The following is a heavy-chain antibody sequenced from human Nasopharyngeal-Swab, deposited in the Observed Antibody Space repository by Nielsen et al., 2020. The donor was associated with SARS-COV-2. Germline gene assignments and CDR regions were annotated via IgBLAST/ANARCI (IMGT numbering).Heavy chain of an antibody. D-gene: IGHD2-15*01. CDR1: GFTFRNFG. CDR2: IWYDGSNQ. J-gene: IGHJ2*01. Sequence: GESLKISCAASGFTFRNFGMHWVRQAPGKGLEWVADIWYDGSNQYYADSVKGRFTVSRDQSKNTLYLQMNSLKAEDTAIYFCVRDRLGYCSGGSCTNWYFDLWGHGTLLTVSS. V-gene: IGHV3-33*01. CDR3: VRDRLGYCSGGSCTNWYFDL.